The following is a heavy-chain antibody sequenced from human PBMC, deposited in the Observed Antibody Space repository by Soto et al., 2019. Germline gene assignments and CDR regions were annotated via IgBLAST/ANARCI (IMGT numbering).Heavy chain of an antibody. Sequence: QVQLQESGPGLVKSLGTLSLACAVYGDSITTTNCWTWVRQSQGKGLEWIGEIYSSGSTNYNPSLMTRVHMSVDEYTNQVSLKLSALSVADTGVDFCARAPGVVVGTSIVSSFFDSRGQGTLVTVSS. CDR2: IYSSGST. V-gene: IGHV4-4*02. CDR1: GDSITTTNC. J-gene: IGHJ5*01. D-gene: IGHD2-21*02. CDR3: ARAPGVVVGTSIVSSFFDS.